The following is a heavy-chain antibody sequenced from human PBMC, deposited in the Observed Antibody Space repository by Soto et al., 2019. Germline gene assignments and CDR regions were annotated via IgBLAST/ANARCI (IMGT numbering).Heavy chain of an antibody. V-gene: IGHV3-23*01. J-gene: IGHJ5*02. CDR1: GFTFSTYG. Sequence: GGSLRLSCAASGFTFSTYGMSWVRQAPGKGLEWVSAISGSGGNTYYADSVKGRFSISRDNSRDTLYLQMNSLRTEDTAVYYCAKKHYVSHMGPRMFGLRPSSAWGEATLLCFSS. CDR2: ISGSGGNT. D-gene: IGHD3-10*02. CDR3: AKKHYVSHMGPRMFGLRPSSA.